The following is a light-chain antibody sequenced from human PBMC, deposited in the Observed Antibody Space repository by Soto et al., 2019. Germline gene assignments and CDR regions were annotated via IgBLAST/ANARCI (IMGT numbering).Light chain of an antibody. Sequence: DIQLTQSPSFLSASVGDRVTITCRASQGISSYLAWYQQEPGRAPKLLIYAASSLQSGVPSRFSGSGSGTEFTLTISSLQPEDFATYCCQQVNSYPLTFGPGTKVDIK. CDR1: QGISSY. V-gene: IGKV1-9*01. CDR3: QQVNSYPLT. CDR2: AAS. J-gene: IGKJ3*01.